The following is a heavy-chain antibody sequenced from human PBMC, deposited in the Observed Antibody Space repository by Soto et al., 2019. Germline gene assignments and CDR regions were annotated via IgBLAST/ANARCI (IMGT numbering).Heavy chain of an antibody. V-gene: IGHV3-7*04. CDR1: GFTFSSYG. J-gene: IGHJ6*02. CDR2: IDHDGGEK. Sequence: GGSRRRSWTASGFTFSSYGMSLVRQAPGKGLEWVANIDHDGGEKYYVDSVNGRFTISRDNAKNSLYLQMNSLRAEDTAVYYCARARHMDVWGQGTTVTVSS. CDR3: ARARHMDV.